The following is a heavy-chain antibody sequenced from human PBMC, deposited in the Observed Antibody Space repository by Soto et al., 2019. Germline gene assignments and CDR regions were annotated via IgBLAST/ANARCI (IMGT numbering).Heavy chain of an antibody. CDR1: GGTFSSYA. CDR2: IIPIFGTA. Sequence: PVKVSCKASGGTFSSYAISWVRQAPGQGLEWMGGIIPIFGTANYAQKCQGRVTITADKSTSTAYMELSSLRSEDTAVNYCARVVASLPRVYSDQLGQRTLVTVSS. V-gene: IGHV1-69*06. J-gene: IGHJ4*02. CDR3: ARVVASLPRVYSDQ. D-gene: IGHD2-15*01.